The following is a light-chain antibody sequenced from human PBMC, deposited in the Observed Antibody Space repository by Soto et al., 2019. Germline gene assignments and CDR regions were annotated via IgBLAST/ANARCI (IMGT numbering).Light chain of an antibody. V-gene: IGLV2-23*02. CDR3: CSYAGSSTPFV. CDR1: SSDVGSYNL. CDR2: EVS. Sequence: QSVLTQPASVSGSPGQSITISCTGTSSDVGSYNLVSWYQQHPGKAPKLMIYEVSKRPSGVSNRFSGSKSGNTASLTISWLQAEDEADYYCCSYAGSSTPFVFGTGTKVTVL. J-gene: IGLJ1*01.